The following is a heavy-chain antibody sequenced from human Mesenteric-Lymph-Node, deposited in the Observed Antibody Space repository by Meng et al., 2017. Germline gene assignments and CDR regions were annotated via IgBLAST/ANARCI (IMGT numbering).Heavy chain of an antibody. Sequence: QVQLLHPRDEEKKPGCSVPVSCQDCGYTFTGYYLHWVRQAPGKGLELMGRINPNSGGTNYAQKFQGRVTMTRDTSISTAYMELSRLRSDDTAVYYCAHQAVAGTRGWFDPWGQGTLVTVSS. CDR2: INPNSGGT. D-gene: IGHD6-19*01. V-gene: IGHV1-2*06. J-gene: IGHJ5*02. CDR1: GYTFTGYY. CDR3: AHQAVAGTRGWFDP.